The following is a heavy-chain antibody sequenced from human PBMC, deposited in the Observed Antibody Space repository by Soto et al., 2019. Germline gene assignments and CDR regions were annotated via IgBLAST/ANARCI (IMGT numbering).Heavy chain of an antibody. CDR2: IIPIFGTA. J-gene: IGHJ4*02. Sequence: QVQLVQSGAEVKKPGSSVKVSCKASGGTFSSYALSWVRQAPGQGLEWMGGIIPIFGTANYAQKFQGRVTITADEATSTAYMERSSLRAEDTAVYYCARRYTVGYFDYWGQGTLVTVSS. D-gene: IGHD4-4*01. CDR3: ARRYTVGYFDY. CDR1: GGTFSSYA. V-gene: IGHV1-69*01.